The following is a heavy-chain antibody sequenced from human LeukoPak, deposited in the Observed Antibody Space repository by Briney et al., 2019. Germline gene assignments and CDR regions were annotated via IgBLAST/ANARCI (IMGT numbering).Heavy chain of an antibody. CDR1: GGTFSSYA. J-gene: IGHJ6*03. CDR2: IIPIFGTA. V-gene: IGHV1-69*13. D-gene: IGHD6-6*01. CDR3: ARTRNYYYYMHV. Sequence: ASVKVSCKASGGTFSSYAICWVRQAPGQGLEWMGGIIPIFGTANYAQKFQGRVTITADESTSTAYMELSSLRSEDTAVYYCARTRNYYYYMHVWGKGTTVTVSS.